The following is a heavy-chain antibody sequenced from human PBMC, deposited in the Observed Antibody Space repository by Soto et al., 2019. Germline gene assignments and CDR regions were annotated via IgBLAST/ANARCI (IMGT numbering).Heavy chain of an antibody. CDR1: GFTFSNAW. D-gene: IGHD3-16*02. V-gene: IGHV3-15*01. J-gene: IGHJ6*02. CDR3: TTGTLRLGELSRLDYYYGMDA. CDR2: IKSKTDGGTT. Sequence: PGGSLRLSCAASGFTFSNAWMSWVRQAPGKGLEWVGRIKSKTDGGTTDYAAPVKGRFTISRDDSKNTLYLQMNSLKTEDTAVYYCTTGTLRLGELSRLDYYYGMDAWGQGTTVTVSS.